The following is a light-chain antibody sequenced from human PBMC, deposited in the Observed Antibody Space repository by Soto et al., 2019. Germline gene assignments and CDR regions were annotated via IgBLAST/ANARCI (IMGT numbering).Light chain of an antibody. CDR1: QTVSSNY. CDR2: GAS. J-gene: IGKJ5*01. CDR3: QQYETPRPVT. V-gene: IGKV3-20*01. Sequence: EIILTQSPDTLYLSPGERATLSCRDSQTVSSNYLAWCQQRPGQAPRLLVSGASTRAAGIPDRFSGSGFGTDFTLTISKVEPEDFAVYYCQQYETPRPVTFGQGTRLEIK.